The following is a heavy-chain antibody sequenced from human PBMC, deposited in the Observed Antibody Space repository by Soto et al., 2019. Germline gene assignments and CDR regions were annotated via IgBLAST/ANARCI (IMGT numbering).Heavy chain of an antibody. CDR1: GYTFTSYG. D-gene: IGHD3-10*01. CDR2: ISAYNGNT. V-gene: IGHV1-18*01. J-gene: IGHJ4*02. CDR3: ARGSDYYGSGSYYNEDY. Sequence: ASVKVSCKASGYTFTSYGISWVRQAPGQGLEWMGWISAYNGNTNYAQKLQGRVTMTTDTSTSTACMELRSLRSDDTAVYYCARGSDYYGSGSYYNEDYWGQGTLVTVSS.